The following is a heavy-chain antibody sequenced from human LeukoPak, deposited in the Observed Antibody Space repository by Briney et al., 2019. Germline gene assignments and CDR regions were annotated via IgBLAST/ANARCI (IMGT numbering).Heavy chain of an antibody. CDR3: AKSRGSGRSMPRGVNFDY. D-gene: IGHD3-10*01. CDR2: ISDGGSIT. Sequence: SGGSLRLSCGACGFTFRDYGVSWVRQAPGGGGEGVSTISDGGSITSNADPAKGRFTISRDNSRNTLFLQMSSLRAEDTAVYYCAKSRGSGRSMPRGVNFDYWGQATLVTVSS. V-gene: IGHV3-23*01. CDR1: GFTFRDYG. J-gene: IGHJ4*02.